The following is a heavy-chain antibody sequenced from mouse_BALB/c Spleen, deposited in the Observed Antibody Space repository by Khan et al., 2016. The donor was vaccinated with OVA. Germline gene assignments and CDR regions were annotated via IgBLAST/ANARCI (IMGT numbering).Heavy chain of an antibody. Sequence: EVELVESGPGLVKPSQSLSLTCTVTGYSITSGYGWNWLRQFPGNKLEWMGYISYSGSPNYNPSLKSRISITRDTSKNQFFLQLNSVTTEDTATYYCDRTARIKYWGQGTTLTVSS. CDR3: DRTARIKY. CDR1: GYSITSGYG. D-gene: IGHD1-2*01. CDR2: ISYSGSP. V-gene: IGHV3-2*02. J-gene: IGHJ2*01.